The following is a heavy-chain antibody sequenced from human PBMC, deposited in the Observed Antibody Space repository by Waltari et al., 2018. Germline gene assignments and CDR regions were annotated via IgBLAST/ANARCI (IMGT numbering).Heavy chain of an antibody. D-gene: IGHD2-8*01. Sequence: EVQVLESGGGLVHPGGSLRLSCAASGFNLNNYAMSWVRQAPGKGLEGVSGIGDSGRKTYYAGSVKGRVTLSRDTSKNTLDLQMNSLRVEDTAIYYCARRYCISGVCFTAYDSWGLGTLVTVSS. V-gene: IGHV3-23*01. J-gene: IGHJ4*02. CDR1: GFNLNNYA. CDR3: ARRYCISGVCFTAYDS. CDR2: IGDSGRKT.